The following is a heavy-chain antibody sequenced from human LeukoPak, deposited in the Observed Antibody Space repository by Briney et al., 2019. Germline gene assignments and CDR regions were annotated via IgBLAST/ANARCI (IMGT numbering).Heavy chain of an antibody. CDR2: IIPIFGTT. CDR1: GGTFSSYA. Sequence: ASVEVSCKASGGTFSSYAISWVRQAPGQGLEWMGGIIPIFGTTNYAQKFQGRVTITADESTSTAYMELSSLRSEDTAVYYCASEWLQAHYWGQGTLVTVSS. V-gene: IGHV1-69*13. D-gene: IGHD5-24*01. J-gene: IGHJ4*02. CDR3: ASEWLQAHY.